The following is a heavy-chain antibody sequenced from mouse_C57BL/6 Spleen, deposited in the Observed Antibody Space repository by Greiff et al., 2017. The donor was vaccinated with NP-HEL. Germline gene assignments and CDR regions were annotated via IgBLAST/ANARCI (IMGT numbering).Heavy chain of an antibody. CDR1: GYTFTSYT. CDR2: INPSSGST. V-gene: IGHV1-4*01. J-gene: IGHJ4*01. CDR3: ARSKTGYYAMDY. Sequence: VQLQQSGAELARPGASVKMSCKASGYTFTSYTLHWVKQRPGQGLEWIGYINPSSGSTKYNQKFKDKATLTADKSSSPAYMQLSSLTSEDSAVYYCARSKTGYYAMDYWGQGTSVTVSS. D-gene: IGHD4-1*01.